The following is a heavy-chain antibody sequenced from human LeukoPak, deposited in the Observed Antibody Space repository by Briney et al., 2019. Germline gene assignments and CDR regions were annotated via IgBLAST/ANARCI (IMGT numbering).Heavy chain of an antibody. Sequence: GGSLRLSCATSGFTFSSYAMSWVRQAPGKGLEWVSAISGSGGSTYYADSVKGRFTISRDNSKNTLYLQMNSLRAEDTAVYYCAKTTNTVTTWALDYWGQRTMVTVSS. J-gene: IGHJ4*02. CDR2: ISGSGGST. CDR3: AKTTNTVTTWALDY. CDR1: GFTFSSYA. D-gene: IGHD4-17*01. V-gene: IGHV3-23*01.